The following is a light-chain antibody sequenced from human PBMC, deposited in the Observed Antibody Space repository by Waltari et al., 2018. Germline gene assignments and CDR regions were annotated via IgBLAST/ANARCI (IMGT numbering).Light chain of an antibody. CDR2: WAS. Sequence: DIVMTQSPDSLAVSLGEGAAINCKSSQCVLFSTNNKNFLAWYQQKPGQPPKLLIYWASTRESGVPDRFSGSGSGTDFTLTISSLQAEDVAVYYCQQYYTTPWTFGQGTKVEIK. CDR1: QCVLFSTNNKNF. CDR3: QQYYTTPWT. V-gene: IGKV4-1*01. J-gene: IGKJ1*01.